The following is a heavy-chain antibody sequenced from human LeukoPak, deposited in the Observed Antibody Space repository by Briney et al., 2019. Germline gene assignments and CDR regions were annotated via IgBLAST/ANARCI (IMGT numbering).Heavy chain of an antibody. V-gene: IGHV3-23*01. J-gene: IGHJ5*02. CDR1: GVTFSSYS. Sequence: GGSLRLSCAASGVTFSSYSMSWVRQAPGKGLEWVSGITVTGDTYYADSLKGRFTISRDNSRNTLYLQMNSLRADDTAVYYCARDSPITFGGVIVIGGLGTWFDPWGQGTLVTVSS. D-gene: IGHD3-16*02. CDR2: ITVTGDT. CDR3: ARDSPITFGGVIVIGGLGTWFDP.